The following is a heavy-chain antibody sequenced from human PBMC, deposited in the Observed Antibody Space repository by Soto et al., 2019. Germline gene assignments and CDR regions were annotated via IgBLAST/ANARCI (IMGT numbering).Heavy chain of an antibody. CDR1: GYTFTSYY. CDR3: VRCSSSGWRVSYYYYYGMDV. D-gene: IGHD6-6*01. V-gene: IGHV1-46*01. Sequence: QVQLVQSGAEVKKPGASVKVSCKASGYTFTSYYMHWVRQAPGQGLEWMGIINPSGGSTSYAQKFQGRVTMTRDTSTSTVYMELSSLRSEDTAVYYCVRCSSSGWRVSYYYYYGMDVWGQGTTVTVSS. J-gene: IGHJ6*02. CDR2: INPSGGST.